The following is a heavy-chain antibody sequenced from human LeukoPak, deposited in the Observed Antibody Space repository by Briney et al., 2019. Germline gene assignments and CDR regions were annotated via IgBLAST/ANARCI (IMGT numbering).Heavy chain of an antibody. CDR3: ARDLGGYYDFWSGYHPPSNWFDP. J-gene: IGHJ5*02. D-gene: IGHD3-3*01. V-gene: IGHV1-69*05. Sequence: GASVKVSCKASGGTFSSYAISWVRQAPGQGLEWMGGIIPIFGTANYAQKFQGWVTMTRDTSISTAYMELSRLRSDDTAVYYCARDLGGYYDFWSGYHPPSNWFDPWGQGTLVTVSS. CDR2: IIPIFGTA. CDR1: GGTFSSYA.